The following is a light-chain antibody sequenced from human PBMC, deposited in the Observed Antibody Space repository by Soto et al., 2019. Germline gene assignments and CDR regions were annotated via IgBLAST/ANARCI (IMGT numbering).Light chain of an antibody. CDR2: AAS. J-gene: IGKJ1*01. CDR3: QQANISPT. CDR1: QSISSR. Sequence: SQSISSRLAWYQQKPGKAPKLLISAASSLQSGVPLRFSGSGSGTDFTLTISSLQPEDFATYYCQQANISPTFGQGTKVDIK. V-gene: IGKV1-12*01.